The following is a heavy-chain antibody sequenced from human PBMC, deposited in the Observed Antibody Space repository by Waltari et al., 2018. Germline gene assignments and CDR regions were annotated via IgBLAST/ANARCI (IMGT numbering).Heavy chain of an antibody. CDR3: ASHPLGVYYFDY. CDR2: IIPIFGTA. J-gene: IGHJ4*02. CDR1: GGPFSSYA. V-gene: IGHV1-69*14. D-gene: IGHD2-21*01. Sequence: QVQLVQSGAEVKKPGSSVKVSCKASGGPFSSYAISWVRQAPGQGLEWMGGIIPIFGTANYAQKFQGRVTITADKSTSTADMELSSLRSEDTAVYYCASHPLGVYYFDYWGQGTLVTVSS.